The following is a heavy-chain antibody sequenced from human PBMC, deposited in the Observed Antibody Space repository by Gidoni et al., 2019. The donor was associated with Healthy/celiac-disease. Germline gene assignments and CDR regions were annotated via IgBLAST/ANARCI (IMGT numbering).Heavy chain of an antibody. CDR2: LSVSGRRT. Sequence: EAQLLESGGGWVKTGGTLRLYCAASGFTFSNYATRWVRQAPGKVLECVSALSVSGRRTFSAYSVAGRFTISRATSKHTLYLHMHSLRAADTAVYSCAKYPGTVDPWCQGTLVTVSS. CDR1: GFTFSNYA. V-gene: IGHV3-23*01. D-gene: IGHD1-1*01. J-gene: IGHJ5*02. CDR3: AKYPGTVDP.